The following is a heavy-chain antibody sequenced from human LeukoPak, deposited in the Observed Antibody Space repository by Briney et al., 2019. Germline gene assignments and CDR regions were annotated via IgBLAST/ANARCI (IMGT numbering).Heavy chain of an antibody. CDR2: IIPSDGFT. J-gene: IGHJ4*02. Sequence: ASVKVSCKASGYTFSSYYVHWVRQAPGQGLEWMGMIIPSDGFTSYAQKFQGRVTMTRDMSTSTVYMELSSLRSDDTAVYYCARTRGTHISMAYLDSWGQGTLVTVSS. D-gene: IGHD2/OR15-2a*01. CDR1: GYTFSSYY. V-gene: IGHV1-46*01. CDR3: ARTRGTHISMAYLDS.